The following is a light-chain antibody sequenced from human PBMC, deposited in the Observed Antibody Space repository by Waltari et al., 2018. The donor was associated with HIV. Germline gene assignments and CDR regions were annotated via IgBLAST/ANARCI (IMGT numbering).Light chain of an antibody. J-gene: IGLJ3*02. CDR2: GNS. CDR3: QSYDSSLTTWV. V-gene: IGLV1-40*01. CDR1: SSNIGAGYD. Sequence: RVTISCTGSSSNIGAGYDVHWYQQLPGTAPKLLIYGNSNRPSGVPDRFSGSKSGTSASLAITGLQAADEADYYCQSYDSSLTTWVFGGGTKLTVL.